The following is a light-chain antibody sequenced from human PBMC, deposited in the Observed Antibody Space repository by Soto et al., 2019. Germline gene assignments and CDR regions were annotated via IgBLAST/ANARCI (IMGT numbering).Light chain of an antibody. CDR3: QQYNVWPLT. V-gene: IGKV3-15*01. CDR2: VAS. Sequence: EIVMTQSPATLSVSPGERATLSCRASQSVSSNLAWYQQKPGQTPTLLIYVASTRATGIPARFSGSGSVTEFTLTISSRQSEDFAVYYCQQYNVWPLTFGGGTKVEFK. J-gene: IGKJ4*02. CDR1: QSVSSN.